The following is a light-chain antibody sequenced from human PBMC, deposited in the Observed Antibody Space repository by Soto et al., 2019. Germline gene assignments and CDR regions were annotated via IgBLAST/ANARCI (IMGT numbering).Light chain of an antibody. Sequence: QSVLTQPASVSGSPGQSITILCTGTDSDVGGFDSVSWYQHYPGEAPKVIIYDVNYRPSGVSNRFSGSKSGNTASLTITGLKADDEADYYCTSYTYSSTWVFGGGTKLTVL. CDR1: DSDVGGFDS. J-gene: IGLJ3*02. V-gene: IGLV2-14*01. CDR2: DVN. CDR3: TSYTYSSTWV.